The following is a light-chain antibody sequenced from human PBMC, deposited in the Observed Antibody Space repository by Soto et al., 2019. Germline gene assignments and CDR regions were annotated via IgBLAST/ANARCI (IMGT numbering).Light chain of an antibody. CDR1: QSVYSN. CDR3: QQYQNWPLT. J-gene: IGKJ4*02. CDR2: GAS. Sequence: ETVMTQSPATLSVSPGERATLSCRASQSVYSNFAWYQQKPGQAPRLLIYGASTRATGLPARFSGSGSGTEVTLTISSLQSEDFAVYYCQQYQNWPLTFGGGHKVEIK. V-gene: IGKV3-15*01.